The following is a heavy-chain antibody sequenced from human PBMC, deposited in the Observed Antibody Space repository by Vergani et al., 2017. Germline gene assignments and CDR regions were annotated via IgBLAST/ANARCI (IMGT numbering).Heavy chain of an antibody. D-gene: IGHD5-12*01. CDR1: GFTFSACP. CDR3: ARDRVDIVATTTYYYYYYGMDV. V-gene: IGHV3-23*04. J-gene: IGHJ6*02. CDR2: ISARYPST. Sequence: EVQLVESGGGLVKRGGSLRLSCAASGFTFSACPMTWVRQAPGKGLEWVSAISARYPSTYYADSVKGRFTISRDNSKNMLYLQMNSLRAEDTAVYYCARDRVDIVATTTYYYYYYGMDVWGQGTTVTVSS.